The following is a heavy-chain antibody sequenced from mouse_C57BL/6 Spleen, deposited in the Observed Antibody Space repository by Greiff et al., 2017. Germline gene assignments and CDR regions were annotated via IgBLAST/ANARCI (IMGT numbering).Heavy chain of an antibody. CDR3: ARGGNYVDWYFDV. J-gene: IGHJ1*03. V-gene: IGHV1-55*01. D-gene: IGHD2-1*01. Sequence: VQLQQPGAELVKPGASVKMSCKASGYTFTSYWITWVQQRPGQGLEWIGDIYPGSGSTNYNEKFKSKATLTVDTSSSTAYMQLSSLTSADSAVYYCARGGNYVDWYFDVWGTGTTVTVSS. CDR1: GYTFTSYW. CDR2: IYPGSGST.